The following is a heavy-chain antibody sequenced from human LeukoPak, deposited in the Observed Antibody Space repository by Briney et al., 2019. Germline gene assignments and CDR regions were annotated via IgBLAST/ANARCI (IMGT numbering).Heavy chain of an antibody. CDR3: ASLEPDFDY. V-gene: IGHV3-48*01. J-gene: IGHJ4*02. CDR2: ISSSSSTI. Sequence: GGSLRLSCAASGFTFSSYSMNWVRQTPGKGLEWVSYISSSSSTIYYADSVKGRFTISRDNAKNSLYLQMNSLRAEDTAVYYCASLEPDFDYWGQGTLVTVSS. CDR1: GFTFSSYS.